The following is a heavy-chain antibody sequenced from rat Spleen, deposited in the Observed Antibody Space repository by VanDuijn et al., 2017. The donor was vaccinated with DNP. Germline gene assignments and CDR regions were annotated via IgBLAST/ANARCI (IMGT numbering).Heavy chain of an antibody. CDR3: ARNYGLMDA. J-gene: IGHJ4*01. D-gene: IGHD1-11*01. CDR1: GFSLTSYA. CDR2: ISSGGST. V-gene: IGHV2S12*01. Sequence: QVQLRESGPGLVQPSRTLSLTCTVSGFSLTSYALSWVRQPPGKGLEWIATISSGGSTYYNSPLKSRLTISRDTSKSQVFLKMNSLQTEDTAMYFCARNYGLMDAWGQGSSVTVSP.